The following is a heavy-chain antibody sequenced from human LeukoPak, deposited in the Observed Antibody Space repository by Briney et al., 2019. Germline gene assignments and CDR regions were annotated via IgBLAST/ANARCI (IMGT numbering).Heavy chain of an antibody. Sequence: GGSLRLSCAASGFTFSSYAMSWVRQAPGKGLEWVSAISGSGGSTYYADSVKGRFTISRDNSKNTLYLQMNSLRAEDTAVYCCANSIAARLLDYWGQGTLVTVSS. CDR2: ISGSGGST. V-gene: IGHV3-23*01. CDR1: GFTFSSYA. J-gene: IGHJ4*02. CDR3: ANSIAARLLDY. D-gene: IGHD6-6*01.